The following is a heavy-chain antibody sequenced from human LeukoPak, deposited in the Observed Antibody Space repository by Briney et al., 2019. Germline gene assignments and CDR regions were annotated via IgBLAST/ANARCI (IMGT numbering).Heavy chain of an antibody. V-gene: IGHV4-59*01. Sequence: SETLSLTCTVSGGSISSYYWSWIRQPPGKGLEWIGYIYYSGSTNYNPSLKSRVTISVDTSKNQFSLKLSSVTAADTAVYYCATKVPSDAFDIWGQGTMGTVSS. CDR2: IYYSGST. J-gene: IGHJ3*02. CDR3: ATKVPSDAFDI. D-gene: IGHD4/OR15-4a*01. CDR1: GGSISSYY.